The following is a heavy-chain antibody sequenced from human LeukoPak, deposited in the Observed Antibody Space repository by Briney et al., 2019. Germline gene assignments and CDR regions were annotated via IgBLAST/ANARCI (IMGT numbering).Heavy chain of an antibody. Sequence: ASVKVSCKASGYTFTSYGISWVRQAPGQGLEWMGWISAYNGNTNYAQKFQGRITITRNTSISTAYMELSSLRSEDTAVYFCARSIPLWKALRRDWFDPWGQGTLVTVSS. V-gene: IGHV1-18*01. J-gene: IGHJ5*02. CDR1: GYTFTSYG. D-gene: IGHD3-10*01. CDR3: ARSIPLWKALRRDWFDP. CDR2: ISAYNGNT.